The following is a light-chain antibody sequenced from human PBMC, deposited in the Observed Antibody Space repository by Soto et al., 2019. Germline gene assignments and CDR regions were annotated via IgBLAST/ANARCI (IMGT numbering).Light chain of an antibody. J-gene: IGKJ1*01. CDR3: QQYNSYLWT. Sequence: DIQMTQSPSTLSASVGDRITITCRASESISTWLAWYQQKPGKAPKVLIYKASSLESGVPSRFSGSGSGKEGTRTSSSLQPDDVATYFCQQYNSYLWTFGQGTKVDIK. V-gene: IGKV1-5*03. CDR1: ESISTW. CDR2: KAS.